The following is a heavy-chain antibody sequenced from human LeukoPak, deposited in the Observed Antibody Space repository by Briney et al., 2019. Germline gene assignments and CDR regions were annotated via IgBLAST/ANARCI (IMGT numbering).Heavy chain of an antibody. CDR3: ARGPYDYGDYFPDY. V-gene: IGHV1-2*02. Sequence: ASVKVSCKASGYTFTGYYMHWVRQAPGRGLEWMGWINPNSGGTNYAQKFQGRVTMTRDTSISTAYMELSRLRSDDTAVYYCARGPYDYGDYFPDYWGQGTLVTVSS. CDR1: GYTFTGYY. D-gene: IGHD4-17*01. J-gene: IGHJ4*02. CDR2: INPNSGGT.